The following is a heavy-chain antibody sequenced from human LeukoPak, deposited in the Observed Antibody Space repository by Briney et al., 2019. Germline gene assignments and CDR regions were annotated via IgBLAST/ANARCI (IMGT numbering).Heavy chain of an antibody. J-gene: IGHJ6*03. CDR3: ARAWDSSSWSYYYYYYMDV. CDR2: IIPIFGTA. Sequence: ASVKVSCKASGGTFSSYAISWVRQAPGQGLEWMGGIIPIFGTANYAQKFQGRVTITTDESTSTAYMELSSLRSEDTAVYYCARAWDSSSWSYYYYYYMDVWGKGTTVTVSS. D-gene: IGHD6-13*01. CDR1: GGTFSSYA. V-gene: IGHV1-69*05.